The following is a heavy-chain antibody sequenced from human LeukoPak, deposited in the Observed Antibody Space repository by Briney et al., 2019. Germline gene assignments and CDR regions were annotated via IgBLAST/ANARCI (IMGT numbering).Heavy chain of an antibody. D-gene: IGHD5-18*01. CDR1: GYTFTSYG. CDR3: ARGGYSYGSGTPFDY. Sequence: ASVKVSCKASGYTFTSYGISWVRQGPGQGLEWMGWISAYNGNTNYAQKLQGRVTMTTDTSTSTAYMELRSLRSDDTAVYYCARGGYSYGSGTPFDYWGQGTLVTVSS. CDR2: ISAYNGNT. J-gene: IGHJ4*02. V-gene: IGHV1-18*01.